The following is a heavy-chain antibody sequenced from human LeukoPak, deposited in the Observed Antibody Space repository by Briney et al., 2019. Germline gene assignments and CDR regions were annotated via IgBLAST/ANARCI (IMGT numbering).Heavy chain of an antibody. CDR1: GGTFSSYA. CDR2: IIPILGIA. J-gene: IGHJ5*02. V-gene: IGHV1-69*04. D-gene: IGHD2-21*02. CDR3: ARSVVVTAPGATNWFDP. Sequence: SVKVSCKASGGTFSSYAISWVRQAPGQGLEWMGRIIPILGIANYAQKFLGRVTITADKSTSTAYMELSSLRSEDTAVYYCARSVVVTAPGATNWFDPWGQGTLVTVSS.